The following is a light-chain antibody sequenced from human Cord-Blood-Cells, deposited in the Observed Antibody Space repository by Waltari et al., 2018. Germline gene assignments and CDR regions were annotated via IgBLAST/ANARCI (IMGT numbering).Light chain of an antibody. CDR2: VVS. CDR1: SSDVVGYNY. J-gene: IGLJ1*01. CDR3: ISYTSSSTLV. V-gene: IGLV2-14*01. Sequence: QSALTPPASVAGAPGQSITISCTGPSSDVVGYNYVSWYQQHPGKAPKLMIYVVSNLPSGVSNRVAGSKSGNTASLTISGLQAEDEADYYCISYTSSSTLVFGTGTKVTVL.